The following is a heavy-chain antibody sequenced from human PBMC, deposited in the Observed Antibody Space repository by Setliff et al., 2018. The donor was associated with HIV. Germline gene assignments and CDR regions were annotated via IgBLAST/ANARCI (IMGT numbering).Heavy chain of an antibody. V-gene: IGHV4-39*02. CDR1: GASISSSTDY. D-gene: IGHD2-2*01. CDR3: ARGGPSSKYFDL. CDR2: RYYSGST. Sequence: SETLSLTCTVSGASISSSTDYWGWIRQSPGKGLEWIGSRYYSGSTYQNPSLKSRVTISVDTSKNHFSLRLNSVTAADTAVYFCARGGPSSKYFDLWGRGTLVTVSS. J-gene: IGHJ2*01.